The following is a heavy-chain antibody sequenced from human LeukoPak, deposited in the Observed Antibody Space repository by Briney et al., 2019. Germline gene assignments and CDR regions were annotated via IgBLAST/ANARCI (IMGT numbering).Heavy chain of an antibody. CDR1: GFTFSSYS. Sequence: SGGSLRLSCAASGFTFSSYSMNCVRQAPGKGLEWVSYISSSSTIYYADSVKGRFTISRDNAQNSMYLQMNSLRAEDTAVYYCARDYYDSSGYYRFDYWGQGTLVTVSS. J-gene: IGHJ4*02. V-gene: IGHV3-48*04. CDR3: ARDYYDSSGYYRFDY. D-gene: IGHD3-22*01. CDR2: ISSSSTI.